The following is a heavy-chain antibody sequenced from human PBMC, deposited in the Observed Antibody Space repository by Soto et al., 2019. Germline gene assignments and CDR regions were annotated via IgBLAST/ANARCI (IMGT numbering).Heavy chain of an antibody. D-gene: IGHD2-2*01. J-gene: IGHJ3*02. Sequence: ASVKVSCKASGYTFTGYYMHWVRQAPGQGLEWMGWINPNSGGTNYAQKFQGWVTMTRDTSISTAYMELSRLRSDDTAVYYCARAYCSSTSCYPDAFDIWGQGTMVTVSS. V-gene: IGHV1-2*04. CDR3: ARAYCSSTSCYPDAFDI. CDR1: GYTFTGYY. CDR2: INPNSGGT.